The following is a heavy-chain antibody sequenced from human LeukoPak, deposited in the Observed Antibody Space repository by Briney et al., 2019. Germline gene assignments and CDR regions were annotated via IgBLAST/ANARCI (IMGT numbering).Heavy chain of an antibody. CDR2: IIPILGIA. CDR3: ASYDSSGWYYY. CDR1: GGTFSSYA. Sequence: SVKVSCKASGGTFSSYAISWVRQAPGQRLEWMGRIIPILGIANYAQKFQGRVTITADKSTSTAYMELSSLRSEDTAVYYCASYDSSGWYYYWGQGTLVTVSS. D-gene: IGHD6-19*01. J-gene: IGHJ4*02. V-gene: IGHV1-69*04.